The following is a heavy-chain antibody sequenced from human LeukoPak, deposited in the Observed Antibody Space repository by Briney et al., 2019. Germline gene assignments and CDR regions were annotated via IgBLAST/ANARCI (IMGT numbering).Heavy chain of an antibody. D-gene: IGHD3-10*01. J-gene: IGHJ4*02. CDR3: AKEYYYGSGSYYGYLDY. V-gene: IGHV3-43D*03. CDR2: ISWDGGST. Sequence: GGSLRLSCAASGFTFDDYAMHWVRQAPGKGLEWVSLISWDGGSTYYADSVKGRFTISRDNSKNSLYLQMNSLRAEDTALYYCAKEYYYGSGSYYGYLDYWGQGTLVTVSS. CDR1: GFTFDDYA.